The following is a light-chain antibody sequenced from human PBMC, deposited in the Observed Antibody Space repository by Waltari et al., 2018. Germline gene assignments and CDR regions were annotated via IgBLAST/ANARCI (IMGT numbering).Light chain of an antibody. J-gene: IGKJ4*01. CDR2: KAS. CDR3: QQYNSYSLLT. CDR1: RSISTW. Sequence: PASRSISTWLDWYQQKQGKAPKLLIYKASTLESGVPSRFSGSGSGTEFTLTISSLQPDDFATYYCQQYNSYSLLTFGGGTKVEIK. V-gene: IGKV1-5*03.